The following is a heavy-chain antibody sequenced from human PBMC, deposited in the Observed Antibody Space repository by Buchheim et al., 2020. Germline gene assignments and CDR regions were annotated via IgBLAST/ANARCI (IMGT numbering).Heavy chain of an antibody. CDR3: AKDRGCSSTSCYYYYYYGMDV. CDR1: GFTFSSYG. V-gene: IGHV3-30*18. Sequence: QVQLVESGGGVVQPGRSLRLSCAASGFTFSSYGMHWVRQAPGKGLEWVAGISYGGSNKYYADSVKGRFTFSRDNSKNTLYLQMNSLRAEDTAVYYCAKDRGCSSTSCYYYYYYGMDVWGQGTT. CDR2: ISYGGSNK. J-gene: IGHJ6*02. D-gene: IGHD2-2*01.